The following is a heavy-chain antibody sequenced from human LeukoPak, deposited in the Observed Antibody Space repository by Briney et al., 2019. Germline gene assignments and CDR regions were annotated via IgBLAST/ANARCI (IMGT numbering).Heavy chain of an antibody. CDR1: GGSIITYY. J-gene: IGHJ3*02. CDR3: AREWGPDAFDI. V-gene: IGHV4-59*01. CDR2: THSSGNT. D-gene: IGHD3-16*01. Sequence: SETLSLTCTVSGGSIITYYWSWIRQPPGKGLEWIAFTHSSGNTGYNPSLKSRVTISVDTSKNQFSLKLSSVTAADTAVYYCAREWGPDAFDIWGQGTMVTVSS.